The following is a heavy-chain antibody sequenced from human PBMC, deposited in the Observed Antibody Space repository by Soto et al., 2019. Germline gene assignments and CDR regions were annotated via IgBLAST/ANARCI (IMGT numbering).Heavy chain of an antibody. Sequence: QVQLVESGGGVVQPGRSLRLSCAASGFTFSSYAMHWVRQAPGKGLEWVAVISYDGSNKYYADSVKRRFTISRDNSKNTLYLQMNSLRAEDTAVYYCARDRLRYNWNDFPYYYYGMDVWGQGTKVTVSS. J-gene: IGHJ6*02. CDR2: ISYDGSNK. D-gene: IGHD1-1*01. CDR3: ARDRLRYNWNDFPYYYYGMDV. V-gene: IGHV3-30-3*01. CDR1: GFTFSSYA.